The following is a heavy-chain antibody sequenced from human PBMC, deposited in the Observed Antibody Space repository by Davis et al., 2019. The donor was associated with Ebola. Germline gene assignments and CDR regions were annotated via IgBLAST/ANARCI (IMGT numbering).Heavy chain of an antibody. J-gene: IGHJ1*01. D-gene: IGHD3-22*01. CDR1: GFTFSSSW. Sequence: GASLKISCAASGFTFSSSWMHWVRQAPGKGLVWVSRINSDGSSTSYADSVKGRFTISRDNAKNTLYLQMNSLRAEDTAVYYCARVPIPYYYDSSGYQYFQHWGQGTLVTVSS. V-gene: IGHV3-74*01. CDR2: INSDGSST. CDR3: ARVPIPYYYDSSGYQYFQH.